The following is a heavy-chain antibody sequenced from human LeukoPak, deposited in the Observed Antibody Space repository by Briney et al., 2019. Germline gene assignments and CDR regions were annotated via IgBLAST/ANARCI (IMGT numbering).Heavy chain of an antibody. J-gene: IGHJ4*02. D-gene: IGHD3-3*01. CDR3: ARVVSIFGVVIIFYFDY. V-gene: IGHV4-34*01. CDR2: INHSGST. CDR1: GGSFSGYY. Sequence: SETLSLTCAVYGGSFSGYYWSWIRQPPGKGLEWIGEINHSGSTNCNPSLKSRVTISVDTSKNQFSLKLSSVTAADTAVYYCARVVSIFGVVIIFYFDYWGQGTLVTVSS.